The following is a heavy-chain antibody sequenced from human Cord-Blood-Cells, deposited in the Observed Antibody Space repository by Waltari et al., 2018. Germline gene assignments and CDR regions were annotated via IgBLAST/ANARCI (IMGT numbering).Heavy chain of an antibody. J-gene: IGHJ4*02. CDR2: INPNRGGT. V-gene: IGHV1-2*04. CDR1: GYTFTGYY. Sequence: QVQLVQSGAEVKKPGASVKVSFKASGYTFTGYYMHWVRQAPGQGLEWMGWINPNRGGTNYAQKFQGWVTMTRDTSISTAYMELSRLRSDDTAVYYCARGSGTNWGDYWGQGTLVTVSS. D-gene: IGHD7-27*01. CDR3: ARGSGTNWGDY.